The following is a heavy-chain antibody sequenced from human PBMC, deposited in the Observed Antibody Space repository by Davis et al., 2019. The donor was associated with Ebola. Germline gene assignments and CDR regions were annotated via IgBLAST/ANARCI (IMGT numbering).Heavy chain of an antibody. CDR3: ARDRHESRAYGF. D-gene: IGHD3-16*01. CDR2: IYTNGVT. V-gene: IGHV4-61*09. J-gene: IGHJ4*02. CDR1: GASISSGYFS. Sequence: SETLSLTCNVSGASISSGYFSWTWVRQPAGKGLEWIGHIYTNGVTKYNSALESRITISLDTSKNQFSLSLNSVTAADTAIYFCARDRHESRAYGFWGQGTLVTVSS.